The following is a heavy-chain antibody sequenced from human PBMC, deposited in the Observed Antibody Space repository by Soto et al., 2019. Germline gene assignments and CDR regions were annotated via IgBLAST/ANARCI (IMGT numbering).Heavy chain of an antibody. J-gene: IGHJ6*02. D-gene: IGHD2-15*01. CDR1: GGSLGSYY. V-gene: IGHV4-59*01. CDR3: ARFGKVVVAAGSHYYYYGMDV. CDR2: VFYTGRA. Sequence: SETLSLTCTVSGGSLGSYYWSWIRQPPGKVLEWIGYVFYTGRANYNPSLKSRVTISVDTSKNQFSLKLSSVTAADTAVYYCARFGKVVVAAGSHYYYYGMDVWGQGTTVTVSS.